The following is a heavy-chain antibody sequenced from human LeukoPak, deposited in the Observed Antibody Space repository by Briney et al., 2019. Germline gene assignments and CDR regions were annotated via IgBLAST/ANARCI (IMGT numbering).Heavy chain of an antibody. CDR3: ARDGTSIAAAGIGFDY. J-gene: IGHJ4*02. Sequence: GASVKVSCKASGYTFTSYGISWVRQAPGQGLEWMGWISAYNGNTNYAQKLQGRVTMTTDTSTSTAYMELRSLRSDDTAVYYCARDGTSIAAAGIGFDYWGQGTLVTVSS. CDR1: GYTFTSYG. CDR2: ISAYNGNT. D-gene: IGHD6-13*01. V-gene: IGHV1-18*01.